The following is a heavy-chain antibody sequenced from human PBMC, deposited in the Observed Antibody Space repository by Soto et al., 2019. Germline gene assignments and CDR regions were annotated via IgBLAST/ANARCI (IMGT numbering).Heavy chain of an antibody. V-gene: IGHV3-7*03. D-gene: IGHD2-2*01. CDR1: GFTFRDYW. J-gene: IGHJ3*02. Sequence: GGSLRLSCADSGFTFRDYWMSWVRQAPGKGLEWVANIKQDGSEKYYVDSVKGRFTISRDNARSSLYLQMNSLRAEDTAVYYCARENSIIGYCTSTSCPAFDIWGHGTVVTVSS. CDR3: ARENSIIGYCTSTSCPAFDI. CDR2: IKQDGSEK.